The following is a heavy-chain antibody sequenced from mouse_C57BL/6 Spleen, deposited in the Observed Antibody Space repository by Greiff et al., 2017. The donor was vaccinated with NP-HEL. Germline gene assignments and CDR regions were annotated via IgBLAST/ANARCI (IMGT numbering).Heavy chain of an antibody. Sequence: EVQLQQSVAELVRPGASVKLSCTASGFNIKNTYMHWVKQRPEQGLEWIGRIDPANGNTKYAPKFQGKATITADTSSNTAYLQLSSLTSADTAIYYCSLITTVVARYWYFDVWGTGTTVTVSS. CDR3: SLITTVVARYWYFDV. V-gene: IGHV14-3*01. CDR2: IDPANGNT. D-gene: IGHD1-1*01. J-gene: IGHJ1*03. CDR1: GFNIKNTY.